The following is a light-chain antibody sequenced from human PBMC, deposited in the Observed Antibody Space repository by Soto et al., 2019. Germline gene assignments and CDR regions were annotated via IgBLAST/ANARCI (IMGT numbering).Light chain of an antibody. CDR1: QSVSGTY. V-gene: IGKV3-20*01. CDR2: GAS. J-gene: IGKJ1*01. Sequence: EIVLTQSPGTLSLSPGERATLSCRASQSVSGTYLAWYQQKPGQAPRLLIYGASSRATDIPGRFSGSGSATDFTLTISRLEPEDFAVYYWQEYGTSRTCGQGTEVEIK. CDR3: QEYGTSRT.